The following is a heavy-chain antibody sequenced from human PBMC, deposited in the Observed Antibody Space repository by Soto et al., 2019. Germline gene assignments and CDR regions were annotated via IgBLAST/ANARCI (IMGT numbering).Heavy chain of an antibody. Sequence: QVQLQESGPGLVKPSQTLSLTCTVSGGSISSGDYYWSWTRRPPGKGREWIGYIYYTGSTSYNPSLKSRVTISVDTSKTQFSLKLSSVAAADTAVYYCARVVRKDGDHSFDYWGQGTLVTVSS. CDR2: IYYTGST. CDR3: ARVVRKDGDHSFDY. J-gene: IGHJ4*02. CDR1: GGSISSGDYY. V-gene: IGHV4-30-4*01. D-gene: IGHD2-21*01.